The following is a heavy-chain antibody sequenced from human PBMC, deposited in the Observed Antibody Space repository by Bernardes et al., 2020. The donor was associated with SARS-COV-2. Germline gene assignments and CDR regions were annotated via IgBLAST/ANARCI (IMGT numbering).Heavy chain of an antibody. D-gene: IGHD6-6*01. CDR3: ATEPRSSSSEWYFDL. Sequence: SETLSLTRTVSGGSISSHYWSWIRQPPGKGLEWIGSIYYSGSTTYNPSLKSRVTLSVDTSKSQFSLKLSSVTAADTAVYDCATEPRSSSSEWYFDLWGRGTLVTVSS. CDR2: IYYSGST. J-gene: IGHJ2*01. V-gene: IGHV4-59*11. CDR1: GGSISSHY.